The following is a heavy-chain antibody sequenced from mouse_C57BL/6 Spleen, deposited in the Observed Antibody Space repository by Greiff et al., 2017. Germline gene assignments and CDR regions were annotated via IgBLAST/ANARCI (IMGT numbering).Heavy chain of an antibody. CDR2: IWGVGST. D-gene: IGHD2-4*01. V-gene: IGHV2-6*01. CDR3: ATFYYDYDWFAY. Sequence: VKLVESGPGLVAPSQSLSITCTVSGFSLTSYGVDWVRQSPGKGLEWLGVIWGVGSTNYNSALKSRLSISKDNSKSQVFLKMNSLQTDDTAMYYCATFYYDYDWFAYWGPRDSGHCLC. CDR1: GFSLTSYG. J-gene: IGHJ3*01.